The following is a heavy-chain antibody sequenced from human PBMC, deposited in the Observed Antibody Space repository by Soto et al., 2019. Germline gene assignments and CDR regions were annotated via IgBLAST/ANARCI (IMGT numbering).Heavy chain of an antibody. D-gene: IGHD3-10*01. V-gene: IGHV3-30-3*01. J-gene: IGHJ6*02. CDR2: ISYDGSNK. CDR3: TTDVTMVRGVIITLTIPDYYGMDV. Sequence: GGSLRLSCAASGFTFSNHAMRWIRQAPGKGLEWVAVISYDGSNKYYAAPVKGRFTISRDDSKNTLYLQMNSLKTEDTAVYYCTTDVTMVRGVIITLTIPDYYGMDVWGQGTTVTVSS. CDR1: GFTFSNHA.